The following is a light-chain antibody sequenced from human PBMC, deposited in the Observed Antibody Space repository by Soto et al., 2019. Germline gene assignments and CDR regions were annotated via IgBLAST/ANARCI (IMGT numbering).Light chain of an antibody. CDR1: QSVSNN. J-gene: IGKJ1*01. CDR3: QQYNNWPPWT. V-gene: IGKV3D-15*01. CDR2: DAS. Sequence: EIVLTQSPGTLSLPPGERATISCSSSQSVSNNYLAWYQQKPGQAPRLLIYDASNRATGIPARFSGSGSGTEFTLTISSLQSEDFAVYYCQQYNNWPPWTFGQGTKVDI.